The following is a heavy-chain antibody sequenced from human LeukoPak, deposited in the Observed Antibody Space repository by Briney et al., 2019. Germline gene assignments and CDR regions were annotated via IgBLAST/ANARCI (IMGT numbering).Heavy chain of an antibody. CDR3: ARERISMVRGVWQTYFDY. Sequence: GRSLRLSCAASGFTFSSYWMSWVRQAPGKGLEWVANIKQDGSEKYYVDSVKGRFTISRDNAKNSLYLQMNSLRAEDTAVYYCARERISMVRGVWQTYFDYWGQGTLVTVSS. CDR2: IKQDGSEK. J-gene: IGHJ4*02. V-gene: IGHV3-7*01. D-gene: IGHD3-10*01. CDR1: GFTFSSYW.